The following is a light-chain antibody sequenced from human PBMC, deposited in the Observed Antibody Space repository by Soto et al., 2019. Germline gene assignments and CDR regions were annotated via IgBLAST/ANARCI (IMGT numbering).Light chain of an antibody. CDR2: DVS. Sequence: IVMTQSPATLSVSPGERATLSCRASQSVSSNFAWYQQKPGRAPRLLIYDVSTRATGIPARFSGSGSGTEFTLTISGLQSEDFATYYCQQYKNWPYTFGQGTKLEIK. J-gene: IGKJ2*01. CDR3: QQYKNWPYT. V-gene: IGKV3-15*01. CDR1: QSVSSN.